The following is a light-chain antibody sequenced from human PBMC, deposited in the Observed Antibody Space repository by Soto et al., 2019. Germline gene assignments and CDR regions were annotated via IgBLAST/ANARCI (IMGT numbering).Light chain of an antibody. CDR3: KQYGSSIT. Sequence: EIVLTQSPGTLSLSPGERATLPCRASQSVSSSYLAWYQQKPGQAPRLLIYGASSRATGIPDRFSGSGSGTDFTLTISRLEPEDFAVYYCKQYGSSITFGGGPKVDIK. CDR2: GAS. V-gene: IGKV3-20*01. CDR1: QSVSSSY. J-gene: IGKJ4*01.